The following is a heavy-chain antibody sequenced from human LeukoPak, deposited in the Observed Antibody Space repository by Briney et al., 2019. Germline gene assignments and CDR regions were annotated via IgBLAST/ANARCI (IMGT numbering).Heavy chain of an antibody. D-gene: IGHD3-22*01. CDR3: AKDLAYYDSSGYYPGEGY. CDR1: GFTFSSYS. CDR2: ISSSSSYI. V-gene: IGHV3-21*04. J-gene: IGHJ4*02. Sequence: GGSLRLSCAASGFTFSSYSMNWVRQAPGKGLEWVSSISSSSSYIYYADSVKGRFTISRDNSKNTLYLQMNSLRAEDTAVYYCAKDLAYYDSSGYYPGEGYWGQGTLVTVSS.